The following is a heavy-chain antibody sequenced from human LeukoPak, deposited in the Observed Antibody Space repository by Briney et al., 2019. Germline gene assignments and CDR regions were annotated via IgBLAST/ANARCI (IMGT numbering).Heavy chain of an antibody. V-gene: IGHV4-39*07. CDR2: IYHSGST. CDR1: GGSISSSSYY. D-gene: IGHD3-22*01. CDR3: ARVSSSGYLLIDY. J-gene: IGHJ4*02. Sequence: PSETLSLTCTVSGGSISSSSYYWGWIRQPPGKGLEWIGEIYHSGSTNYNPSLKSRVTISVDKSKNQFSLKLSSVTAADTAVYYCARVSSSGYLLIDYWGQGTLVTVSS.